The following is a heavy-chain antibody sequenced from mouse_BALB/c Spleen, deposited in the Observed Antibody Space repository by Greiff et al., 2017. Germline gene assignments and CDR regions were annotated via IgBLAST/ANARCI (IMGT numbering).Heavy chain of an antibody. CDR2: IYPGSGST. Sequence: LQQPGSELVRPGASVKLSCKASGYTFTSYWMHWVKQRHGQGLEWIGNIYPGSGSTNYDEKFKSKGTLTVDTSSSTAYMHLSSLTSEDSAVYYCTRGGDYRGAMDYWGQGTSVTVSS. D-gene: IGHD2-4*01. V-gene: IGHV1S22*01. CDR3: TRGGDYRGAMDY. J-gene: IGHJ4*01. CDR1: GYTFTSYW.